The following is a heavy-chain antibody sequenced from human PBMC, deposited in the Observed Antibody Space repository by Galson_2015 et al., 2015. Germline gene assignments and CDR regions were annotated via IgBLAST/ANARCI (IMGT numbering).Heavy chain of an antibody. V-gene: IGHV3-23*01. CDR3: AKGSLLWFGELSPDAFEI. D-gene: IGHD3-10*01. Sequence: SLRLSCAASGFTFSSYAMSWVRQAPGKGLEWVSAISGSGGSTYYADSVKGRFTISRDNSKNTLYLQMNSLRAEDTAVYYCAKGSLLWFGELSPDAFEIWGQGTMVTVSS. CDR1: GFTFSSYA. CDR2: ISGSGGST. J-gene: IGHJ3*02.